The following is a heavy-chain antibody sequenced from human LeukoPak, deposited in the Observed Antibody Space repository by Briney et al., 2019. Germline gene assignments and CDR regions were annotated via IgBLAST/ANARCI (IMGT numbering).Heavy chain of an antibody. J-gene: IGHJ6*03. D-gene: IGHD6-6*01. CDR1: GYTFTSYG. CDR3: ARVDGDYEYSSSKVFPYYYYYYMDV. CDR2: INTNTGNP. V-gene: IGHV7-4-1*02. Sequence: ASVKVSCKASGYTFTSYGISWVRQAPGQGLEWMGWINTNTGNPTYAQGFTGRFVFSLDTSVSTAYLQISSLKAEDTAVYYCARVDGDYEYSSSKVFPYYYYYYMDVWGKGTTVTVS.